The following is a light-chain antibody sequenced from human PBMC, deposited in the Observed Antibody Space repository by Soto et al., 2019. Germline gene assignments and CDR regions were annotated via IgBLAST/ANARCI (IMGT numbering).Light chain of an antibody. CDR2: RAS. V-gene: IGKV3-20*01. CDR3: QHYDRAPMWT. CDR1: QSVSFSY. Sequence: EIVLTQSPGTLSLSPGERASLSCRASQSVSFSYLAWYQQKPGQAPKVLIYRASSRATGIPDRFSGSGSGTDFTLTISRLDPEDFAVYYCQHYDRAPMWTFGQGTKVDIK. J-gene: IGKJ1*01.